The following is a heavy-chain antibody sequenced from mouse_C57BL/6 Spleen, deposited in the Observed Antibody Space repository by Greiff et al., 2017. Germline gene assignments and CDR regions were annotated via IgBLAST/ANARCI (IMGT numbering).Heavy chain of an antibody. V-gene: IGHV2-2*01. Sequence: VQLVESGPGLVQPSQSLSITCTVSGFSLTSYGVHWVRQSPGQGLEWLGVIWSGGSTDYNAAFISRLSISKDNSKSQVFFKMSRLQADDTAIYYCARGANWDDFDYWGQGTTLTVSS. CDR3: ARGANWDDFDY. CDR2: IWSGGST. J-gene: IGHJ2*01. D-gene: IGHD4-1*01. CDR1: GFSLTSYG.